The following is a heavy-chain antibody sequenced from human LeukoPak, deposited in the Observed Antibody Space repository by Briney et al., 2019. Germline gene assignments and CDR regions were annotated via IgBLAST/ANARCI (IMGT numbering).Heavy chain of an antibody. CDR3: ARGGTWPGYFDY. J-gene: IGHJ4*02. CDR2: INHSGST. CDR1: GLSFSGYY. V-gene: IGHV4-34*01. Sequence: SETLSLTCAVSGLSFSGYYWSWIRQPPGKGLEWIGEINHSGSTNYNPSLTGRLTISVDTSKNQFSLKLNSVTAADTAVYYCARGGTWPGYFDYWGQGTLVTVSS. D-gene: IGHD1-1*01.